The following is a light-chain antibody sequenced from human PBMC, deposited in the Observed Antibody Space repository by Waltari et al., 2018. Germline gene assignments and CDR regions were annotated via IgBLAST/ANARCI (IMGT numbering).Light chain of an antibody. CDR1: KLGDKY. Sequence: SYELTQPPSVSVSPGLTASITCSGDKLGDKYVSWYQQKAGQSPLLVLYEDDKRPSGIPAGFSCSSSGGTATLTISGTLPMDEADYYCQAWDASTVVFGGGTKLIVL. V-gene: IGLV3-1*01. CDR3: QAWDASTVV. J-gene: IGLJ2*01. CDR2: EDD.